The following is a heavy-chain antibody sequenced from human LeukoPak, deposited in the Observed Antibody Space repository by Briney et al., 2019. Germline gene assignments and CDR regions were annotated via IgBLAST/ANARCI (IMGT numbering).Heavy chain of an antibody. CDR3: AAQPCINGICYLDY. CDR1: GFTFSDHA. Sequence: GGSLRLSCTASGFTFSDHAMHWVRQAPGKGLEWVTVISYHARDQFYADSVKGRFTVSRDNSRNILYLQMNSLRAEDSAVYYCAAQPCINGICYLDYWGQGALVSVPS. J-gene: IGHJ4*02. D-gene: IGHD2-8*01. CDR2: ISYHARDQ. V-gene: IGHV3-30*04.